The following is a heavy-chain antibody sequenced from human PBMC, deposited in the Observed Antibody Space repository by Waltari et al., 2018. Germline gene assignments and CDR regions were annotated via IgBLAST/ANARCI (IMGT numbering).Heavy chain of an antibody. CDR1: GFTFEPYA. J-gene: IGHJ4*02. CDR2: ISWNSGSV. V-gene: IGHV3-9*01. CDR3: AKDNEQWPHAFDH. Sequence: EVQLVESGGGSVQPGGSLILSCAASGFTFEPYAMHWVRQVPGKGLEWVLGISWNSGSVDYADSVKGRFTISRDNAKNSVHLQMYNLRTEDTGLYYCAKDNEQWPHAFDHWGQGTPVTVSS. D-gene: IGHD6-19*01.